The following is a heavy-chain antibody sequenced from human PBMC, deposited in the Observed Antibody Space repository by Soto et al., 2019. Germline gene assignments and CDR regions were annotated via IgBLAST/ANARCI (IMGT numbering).Heavy chain of an antibody. J-gene: IGHJ4*02. CDR2: ISGSGGST. CDR1: GFTFSSYA. Sequence: GGSLRLSCAASGFTFSSYAMSWVRQAPGKGLEWVSAISGSGGSTYYADSVKGRFTISRDNSKNTLYLQMNSLRAGDTAVYYCAKDQDSSGWYPHWGQGTLVTVSS. CDR3: AKDQDSSGWYPH. V-gene: IGHV3-23*01. D-gene: IGHD6-19*01.